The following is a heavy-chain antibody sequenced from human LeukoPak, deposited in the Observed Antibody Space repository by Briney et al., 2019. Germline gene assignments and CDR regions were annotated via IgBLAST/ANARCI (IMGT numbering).Heavy chain of an antibody. CDR2: IRYDASGT. CDR1: GFTFNMYA. CDR3: ARFDYLCGYYPLDH. V-gene: IGHV3-30*02. D-gene: IGHD3-3*01. J-gene: IGHJ4*01. Sequence: AGGSLRLSCAASGFTFNMYAMRWVRQSPGNGLEWVAFIRYDASGTYHADSVKGRLTISRDTSKNRLYLQMSSPRAEDTRLYYCARFDYLCGYYPLDHWGDGTLLSVSS.